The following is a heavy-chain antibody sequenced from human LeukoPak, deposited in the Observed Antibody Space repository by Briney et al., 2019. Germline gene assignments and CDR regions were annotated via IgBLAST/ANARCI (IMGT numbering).Heavy chain of an antibody. D-gene: IGHD1-26*01. CDR3: AREEATAAFDI. J-gene: IGHJ3*02. Sequence: ASVKVSCKASGHTSTSYDISWVRQAPGQGLEWMGWISAFNGNTNYAQKLQGRVTMTTDTSTSTAYMELRSLRFVDTAVYYCAREEATAAFDIWGQGTMVTVSS. CDR2: ISAFNGNT. V-gene: IGHV1-18*01. CDR1: GHTSTSYD.